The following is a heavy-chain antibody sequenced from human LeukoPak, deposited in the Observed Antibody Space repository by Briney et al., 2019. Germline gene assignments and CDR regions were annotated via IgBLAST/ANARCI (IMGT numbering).Heavy chain of an antibody. V-gene: IGHV4-59*01. J-gene: IGHJ4*02. CDR2: VYATGTT. D-gene: IGHD6-19*01. CDR3: ARVGSGGAWFDF. CDR1: SGSLTGYY. Sequence: PSETLSLTCTVSSGSLTGYYWSWIRQPPGKGLEWIAYVYATGTTNYNPSLKTRATISMDTSKNQLSLPLTSVTAADTAVYYCARVGSGGAWFDFWGQGTLVSVSS.